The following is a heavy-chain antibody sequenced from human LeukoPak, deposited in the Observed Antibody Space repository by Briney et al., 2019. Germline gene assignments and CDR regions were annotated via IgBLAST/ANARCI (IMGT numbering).Heavy chain of an antibody. CDR2: ISYDGSNK. CDR1: GFTFSSYG. CDR3: ATSTVTPDAFDI. V-gene: IGHV3-30*03. Sequence: GRSLRLSCAASGFTFSSYGMHWVRQALGKGLEWVAVISYDGSNKYYADSVKGRFTISRDNSKNTLYLQMNSLRAEDTAVYYCATSTVTPDAFDIWGQGTMVTVSS. J-gene: IGHJ3*02. D-gene: IGHD4-17*01.